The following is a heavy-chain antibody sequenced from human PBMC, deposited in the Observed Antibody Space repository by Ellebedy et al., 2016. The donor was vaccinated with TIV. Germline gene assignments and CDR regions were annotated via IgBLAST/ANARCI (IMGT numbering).Heavy chain of an antibody. CDR1: GFTFSSNV. J-gene: IGHJ4*02. V-gene: IGHV3-23*01. Sequence: GESLKISXAASGFTFSSNVMTWVRRGPGKGLEWVSSISDTGDKTYYAGSVKGRFTISRDNFNNALFLQMNSLRAADTAIYYCAKNGGFGELLQPPDDWGQGTLVTVSS. D-gene: IGHD3-10*01. CDR2: ISDTGDKT. CDR3: AKNGGFGELLQPPDD.